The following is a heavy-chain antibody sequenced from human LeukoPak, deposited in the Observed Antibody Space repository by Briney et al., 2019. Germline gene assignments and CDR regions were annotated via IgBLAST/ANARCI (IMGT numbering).Heavy chain of an antibody. D-gene: IGHD3-22*01. Sequence: ASVKVSCKASGYTFTDYHMNWVRQAPGQGLEWLGWINPNSGGTNYAEKFQGRVTMTRNTSTSTAYLELRRLVPDDTAVYYCARPSTFYYDSSNYYPDAFDIWGRGTMVTVSS. CDR3: ARPSTFYYDSSNYYPDAFDI. J-gene: IGHJ3*02. V-gene: IGHV1-2*02. CDR1: GYTFTDYH. CDR2: INPNSGGT.